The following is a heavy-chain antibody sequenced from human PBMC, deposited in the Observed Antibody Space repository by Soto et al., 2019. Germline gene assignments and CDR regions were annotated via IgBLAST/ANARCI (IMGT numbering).Heavy chain of an antibody. D-gene: IGHD6-13*01. Sequence: GGSLRLSCAASGFTFSDYYMSWIRQAPGKGLEWVSYISSSGSTIYYADSVKGRFTISRDNAKNSLYLQMNSQRAEDTAVYYCASPRAAAAYGMDVWGQGTTVTVSS. CDR1: GFTFSDYY. CDR2: ISSSGSTI. V-gene: IGHV3-11*01. CDR3: ASPRAAAAYGMDV. J-gene: IGHJ6*02.